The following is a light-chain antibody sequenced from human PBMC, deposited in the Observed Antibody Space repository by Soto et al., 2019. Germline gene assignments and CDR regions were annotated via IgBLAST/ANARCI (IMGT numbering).Light chain of an antibody. CDR1: NSRSGSNY. CDR3: AKWDDSLRVYV. J-gene: IGLJ1*01. Sequence: QSVLPQPPSASGTPGQRVTISCSTSNSRSGSNYVYWYQQLPGTAPKLLLYRNDQRPSGVPDRFSGSKSGTSASLAISGLRSEDEADYYCAKWDDSLRVYVFGTGTKVTVL. CDR2: RND. V-gene: IGLV1-47*01.